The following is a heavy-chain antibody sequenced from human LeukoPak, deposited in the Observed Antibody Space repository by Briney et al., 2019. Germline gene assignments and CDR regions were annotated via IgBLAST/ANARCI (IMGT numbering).Heavy chain of an antibody. V-gene: IGHV3-20*04. CDR2: ISWNAGST. CDR1: GFRFDDHG. Sequence: GGSLRLSCAASGFRFDDHGMSWVRQAPGKGLEWVSGISWNAGSTGYADSVKGRFTISRDNAKNSLYLQMNSLRAEDTAVYYCARDRSITMVRTPPDYWGQGTLVTVSS. D-gene: IGHD3-10*01. J-gene: IGHJ4*02. CDR3: ARDRSITMVRTPPDY.